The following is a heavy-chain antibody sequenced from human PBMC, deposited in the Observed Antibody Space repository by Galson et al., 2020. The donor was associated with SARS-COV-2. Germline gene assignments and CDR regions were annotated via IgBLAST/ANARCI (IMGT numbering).Heavy chain of an antibody. Sequence: GESLKISCKGSGYSFADYWIGWVRQMPGQGLQWLGVIYPCDSYTIYSPSFQGQVTCSADKSINPAYLQWSSLEASDTAMYYCARHGASDGWYEGIDYCGQGTLVTVSS. J-gene: IGHJ4*02. CDR2: IYPCDSYT. CDR3: ARHGASDGWYEGIDY. V-gene: IGHV5-51*01. D-gene: IGHD6-19*01. CDR1: GYSFADYW.